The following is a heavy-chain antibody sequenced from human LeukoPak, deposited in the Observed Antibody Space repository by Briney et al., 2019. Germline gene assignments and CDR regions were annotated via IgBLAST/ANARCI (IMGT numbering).Heavy chain of an antibody. V-gene: IGHV1-46*01. CDR2: INPSGGST. Sequence: INPSGGSTSYAQKFHGRVTMTRDTSTSTVYMELSSLRSEDTAVYYCARPPYGANSLYYFDYWGQGTLVTVSS. D-gene: IGHD4-23*01. J-gene: IGHJ4*02. CDR3: ARPPYGANSLYYFDY.